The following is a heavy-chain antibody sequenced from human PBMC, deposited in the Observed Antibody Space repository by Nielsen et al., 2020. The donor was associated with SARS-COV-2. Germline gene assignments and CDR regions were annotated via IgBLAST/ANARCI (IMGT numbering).Heavy chain of an antibody. Sequence: ASVKVSCKASGYTFTGYYMHWVRQAPGQGLEWMGRINPNSGGTNYAQKFQGRVTMTRDTSISTAYMELSRLRSDDTAVYYCASWSIYDFWSGYVNYYYYYGMDVWGQGTTVTVSS. J-gene: IGHJ6*02. CDR1: GYTFTGYY. CDR2: INPNSGGT. D-gene: IGHD3-3*01. CDR3: ASWSIYDFWSGYVNYYYYYGMDV. V-gene: IGHV1-2*06.